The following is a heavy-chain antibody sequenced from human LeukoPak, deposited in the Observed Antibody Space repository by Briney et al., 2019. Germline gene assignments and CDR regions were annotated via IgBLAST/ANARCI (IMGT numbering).Heavy chain of an antibody. CDR3: ARHWV. D-gene: IGHD3-16*01. J-gene: IGHJ4*02. CDR1: GFTFSDHD. CDR2: VSKSGDST. V-gene: IGHV3-23*01. Sequence: GGSLRLSCAASGFTFSDHDMAWVRQAPGKGLEWVSTVSKSGDSTYYADSVKGRFTVSRDNSKDTLFLQMNNLRVDDAAVYYCARHWVWGQGTLVTVSS.